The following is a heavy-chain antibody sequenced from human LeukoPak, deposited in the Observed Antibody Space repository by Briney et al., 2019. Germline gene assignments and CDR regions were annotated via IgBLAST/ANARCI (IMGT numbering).Heavy chain of an antibody. D-gene: IGHD2-2*01. J-gene: IGHJ6*02. CDR3: ARDENEVVPAATGYYYCGMDV. CDR2: ISSSSSYI. CDR1: GFTFSSYS. V-gene: IGHV3-21*01. Sequence: SGGSLRLSCAASGFTFSSYSMNWVRQAPGKGLEWVSSISSSSSYIYYADSVKGRFTISRDNAKNLLYLQMNSLRAEDTAVYYCARDENEVVPAATGYYYCGMDVWGQGTTVTVSS.